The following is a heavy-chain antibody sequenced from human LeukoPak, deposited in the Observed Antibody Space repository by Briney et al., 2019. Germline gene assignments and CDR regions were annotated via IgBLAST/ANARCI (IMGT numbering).Heavy chain of an antibody. V-gene: IGHV3-21*01. CDR1: GFTFSSYS. Sequence: GGSLRLSCAASGFTFSSYSMNWVRQAPGKGLEWVSPISSSSSYIYYADSVKGRFTISRDNAKNSLYLQMNSLRAEDTAVYYCARGGIAAATPDYWGQGTLVTVSS. CDR2: ISSSSSYI. J-gene: IGHJ4*02. D-gene: IGHD6-13*01. CDR3: ARGGIAAATPDY.